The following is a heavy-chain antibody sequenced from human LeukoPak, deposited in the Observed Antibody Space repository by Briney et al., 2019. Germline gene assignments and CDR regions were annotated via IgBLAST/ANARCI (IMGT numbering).Heavy chain of an antibody. J-gene: IGHJ2*01. CDR3: ARGSFGTHWYFDL. CDR1: GFTFSSYG. Sequence: GGSLRLSCAASGFTFSSYGMNWVRQAPGKGLEWVSYISDDSTATYYPDSVKGRFTISRDNSKNTLSLLMYSLRAEDTAVYYCARGSFGTHWYFDLWGRGTLVTVSS. V-gene: IGHV3-23*01. CDR2: ISDDSTAT. D-gene: IGHD3-10*01.